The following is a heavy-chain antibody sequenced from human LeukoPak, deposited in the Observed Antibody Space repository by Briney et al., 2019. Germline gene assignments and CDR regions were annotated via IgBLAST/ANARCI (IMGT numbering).Heavy chain of an antibody. V-gene: IGHV3-23*01. CDR1: GFTFSSYA. CDR2: ISGSSGST. Sequence: GGSLRLSCAASGFTFSSYAMSWVRQAPGKGLEWVSAISGSSGSTYCADSVKGRFTVSRDDSKSTLYLQMNSLRAEDTAVYYCAKGYFGSGSYYFDYWGQGTLVTVSS. CDR3: AKGYFGSGSYYFDY. D-gene: IGHD3-10*01. J-gene: IGHJ4*02.